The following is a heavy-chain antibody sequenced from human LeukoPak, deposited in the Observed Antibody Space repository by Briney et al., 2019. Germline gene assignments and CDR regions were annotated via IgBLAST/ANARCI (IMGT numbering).Heavy chain of an antibody. V-gene: IGHV4-61*02. Sequence: PSQTLSLTCTVSGGSISSVSYYWSWIRQPAGKGLEWIGRIYTSGSTNHNPSLKSRVTISIDTSKNQFSLKLSSVTAADTAVYYCARDSLGISAAGHYWGQGTLVTVSS. CDR2: IYTSGST. CDR3: ARDSLGISAAGHY. D-gene: IGHD6-13*01. J-gene: IGHJ4*02. CDR1: GGSISSVSYY.